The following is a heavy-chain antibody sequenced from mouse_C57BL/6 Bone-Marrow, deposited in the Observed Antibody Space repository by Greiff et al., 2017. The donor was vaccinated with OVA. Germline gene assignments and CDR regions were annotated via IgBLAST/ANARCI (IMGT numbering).Heavy chain of an antibody. J-gene: IGHJ2*01. CDR3: ARQGYYGLFDY. D-gene: IGHD1-1*01. CDR1: GFTFSDYG. V-gene: IGHV5-15*01. Sequence: EVKVEESGGGLVQPGGSLKLSCAASGFTFSDYGMAWVRQAPRTGPEWVAFISNLAYSIYYAATVTGRFTISRENAKNTLYLEMSSLRSEDTAMYYGARQGYYGLFDYWGQGTTLTVSS. CDR2: ISNLAYSI.